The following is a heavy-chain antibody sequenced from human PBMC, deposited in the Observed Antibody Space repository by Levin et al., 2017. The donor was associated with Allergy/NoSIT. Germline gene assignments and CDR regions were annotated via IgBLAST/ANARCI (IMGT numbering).Heavy chain of an antibody. D-gene: IGHD3-3*01. Sequence: LSLPCAASGFTFSDYYMSWIRQAPGKGLEWVSYISSSGSTIYYADSVKGRFTISRDNAKNSLYLQMNSLRAEDTAVYYCARDRNLQDYDFWRGYFDYWGQGTLVTVSS. J-gene: IGHJ4*02. CDR1: GFTFSDYY. V-gene: IGHV3-11*01. CDR3: ARDRNLQDYDFWRGYFDY. CDR2: ISSSGSTI.